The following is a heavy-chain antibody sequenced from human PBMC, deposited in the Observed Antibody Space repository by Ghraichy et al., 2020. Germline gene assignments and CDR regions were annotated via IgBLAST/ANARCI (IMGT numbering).Heavy chain of an antibody. V-gene: IGHV4-34*01. CDR1: GGSFSGYY. Sequence: SETLSLTCAVYGGSFSGYYWSWIRQPPGKGLEWIGEINHSGSTNYNPSLKSRVTISVDTSKNQFSLKLSSVTAADTAVYYCARVRYYYGSGSPTPVDYWGQGTLVTVSS. J-gene: IGHJ4*02. CDR3: ARVRYYYGSGSPTPVDY. CDR2: INHSGST. D-gene: IGHD3-10*01.